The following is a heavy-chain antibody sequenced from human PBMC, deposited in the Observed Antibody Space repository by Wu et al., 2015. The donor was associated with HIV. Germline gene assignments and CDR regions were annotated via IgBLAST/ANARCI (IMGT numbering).Heavy chain of an antibody. D-gene: IGHD6-19*01. CDR3: ARDQQWPAKYYYYYGMDV. CDR1: GYTFTHYD. Sequence: QVRLIQSGAEVRKPGASVKVSCKASGYTFTHYDINWVRQASGQGLEWMGWMNPNSGNTGYRQNFQGRVTMTRNNSITTAYMELRSLRSDDTAVYYCARDQQWPAKYYYYYGMDVWGQGTTVTVSS. V-gene: IGHV1-8*01. J-gene: IGHJ6*02. CDR2: MNPNSGNT.